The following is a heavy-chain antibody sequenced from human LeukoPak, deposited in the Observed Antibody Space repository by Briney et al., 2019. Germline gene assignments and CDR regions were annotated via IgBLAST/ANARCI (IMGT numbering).Heavy chain of an antibody. Sequence: GSLRLSCAASGFTFSSYEMNWVRQAPGKGLEWIGEINHSGSTNYNPSLKSRVTISVDTSKNQFSLKLSSVTAADTAVYYCARLANIVVVPAAIRYNWFDPWGQGTLVTVSS. CDR3: ARLANIVVVPAAIRYNWFDP. CDR2: INHSGST. D-gene: IGHD2-2*01. V-gene: IGHV4-34*01. J-gene: IGHJ5*02. CDR1: GFTFSSYE.